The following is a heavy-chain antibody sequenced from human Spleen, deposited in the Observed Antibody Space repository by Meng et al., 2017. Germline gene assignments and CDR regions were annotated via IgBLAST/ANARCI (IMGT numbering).Heavy chain of an antibody. CDR3: AKSTVAVAGTRGDVFDI. V-gene: IGHV3-23*03. CDR2: IYSGGNT. CDR1: GFTFSSYA. J-gene: IGHJ3*02. D-gene: IGHD6-19*01. Sequence: GESLRLSCAASGFTFSSYAMSWVRQAPGKGLEWVSVIYSGGNTYYADSVKGRFTISRDNARNSLYLQMNSLRAEDMALYYCAKSTVAVAGTRGDVFDIWGQGTMVTVSS.